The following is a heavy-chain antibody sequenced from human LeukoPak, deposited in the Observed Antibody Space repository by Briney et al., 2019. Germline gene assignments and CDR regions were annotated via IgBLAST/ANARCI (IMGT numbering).Heavy chain of an antibody. CDR3: ARVPTKPDLTSYSGYHFDY. J-gene: IGHJ4*02. Sequence: TGGSLRLSCAASGFTFSSYAMHWVRQAPGKGLEWVAVISYDGSNKYYADSVKGRFTISRGNSKNTLYLQMNSLRAEDTAVYYCARVPTKPDLTSYSGYHFDYWGQGTLVTVSS. V-gene: IGHV3-30*04. CDR2: ISYDGSNK. CDR1: GFTFSSYA. D-gene: IGHD5-12*01.